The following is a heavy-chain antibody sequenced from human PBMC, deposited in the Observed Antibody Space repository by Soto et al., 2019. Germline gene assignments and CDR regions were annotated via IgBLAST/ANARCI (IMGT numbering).Heavy chain of an antibody. CDR1: GYTFRNYG. CDR2: ISAYNGNT. Sequence: ASVKVSCKASGYTFRNYGISWVRQVPGHGLEWMAWISAYNGNTFYAQKVQDRVTMTTDKSTSTAYMELRSLTSDDTAVYYCARDRPLWELLQGDYYYSGMDVWGQGTTVTVSS. CDR3: ARDRPLWELLQGDYYYSGMDV. V-gene: IGHV1-18*01. D-gene: IGHD2-15*01. J-gene: IGHJ6*02.